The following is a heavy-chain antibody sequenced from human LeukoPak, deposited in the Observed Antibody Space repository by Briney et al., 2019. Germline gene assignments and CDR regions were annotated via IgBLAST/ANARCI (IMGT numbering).Heavy chain of an antibody. J-gene: IGHJ4*02. CDR3: AKGPDFDWLLYYFDY. CDR1: GFTFSSYA. CDR2: ISGSGGST. V-gene: IGHV3-23*01. Sequence: GGSLRLSCAASGFTFSSYAMSWVRQAPGKGLEWVSAISGSGGSTYYADSVKGRFTISRDNSKNTLYLQMNSLRAEDTAVYYCAKGPDFDWLLYYFDYWGQGTLVTVSS. D-gene: IGHD3-9*01.